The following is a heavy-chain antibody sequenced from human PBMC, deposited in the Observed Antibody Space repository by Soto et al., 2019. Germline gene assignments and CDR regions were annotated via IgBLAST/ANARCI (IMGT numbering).Heavy chain of an antibody. J-gene: IGHJ5*02. V-gene: IGHV4-31*03. CDR3: ARGVTIFGVVIEVPAWMVANWFDP. CDR2: IYYSGST. D-gene: IGHD3-3*01. Sequence: SETLSLTCTVSGGSISSGGYYWSWIRQHPGKGLEWTGYIYYSGSTYYNSSLKRRVTISVDTSKNKFSLKLSSVTAADTAVYYCARGVTIFGVVIEVPAWMVANWFDPWGQGTLVTVSS. CDR1: GGSISSGGYY.